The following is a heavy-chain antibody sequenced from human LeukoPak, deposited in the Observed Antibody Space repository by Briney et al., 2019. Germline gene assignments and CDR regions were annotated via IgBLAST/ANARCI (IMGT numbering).Heavy chain of an antibody. J-gene: IGHJ4*02. Sequence: QTGGSLRLSCAASGFTFSSYAMSWVRQAPGKGLEWVSAISGSGGSTYYADSVKGRFTISRDNSKNTLYLQMNSLRAEDTAVYSCARGGSYYGYWGQGTLVTVSS. V-gene: IGHV3-23*01. CDR2: ISGSGGST. D-gene: IGHD1-26*01. CDR3: ARGGSYYGY. CDR1: GFTFSSYA.